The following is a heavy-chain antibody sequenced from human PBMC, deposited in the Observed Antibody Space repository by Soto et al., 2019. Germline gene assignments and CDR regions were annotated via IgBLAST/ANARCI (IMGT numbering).Heavy chain of an antibody. CDR1: GYTFTSYC. Sequence: GASVKVSCKASGYTFTSYCISWVRQAPGQRLEWMGWISAYNGNTNYAQKLQGRVTMTTDTSTSTAYMELRSLRSDDTAVYYCARGPEPKYCSSTSCYFSYAFDIWGQGTMVTVSS. D-gene: IGHD2-2*01. CDR2: ISAYNGNT. J-gene: IGHJ3*02. V-gene: IGHV1-18*01. CDR3: ARGPEPKYCSSTSCYFSYAFDI.